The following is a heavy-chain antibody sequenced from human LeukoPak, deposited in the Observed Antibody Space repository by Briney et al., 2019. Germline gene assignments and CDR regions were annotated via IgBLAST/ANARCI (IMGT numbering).Heavy chain of an antibody. Sequence: GGSLRLSCAASGFTFSSYWMSWVRQAPGKGLEWVANIKQDGREKYYVDSVKGRFTISRDNAKNSLYLQMNRLRADDTAVYYCARDRSQEFDPWGQGTLVTVSS. CDR3: ARDRSQEFDP. J-gene: IGHJ5*02. CDR1: GFTFSSYW. V-gene: IGHV3-7*01. CDR2: IKQDGREK. D-gene: IGHD3-10*01.